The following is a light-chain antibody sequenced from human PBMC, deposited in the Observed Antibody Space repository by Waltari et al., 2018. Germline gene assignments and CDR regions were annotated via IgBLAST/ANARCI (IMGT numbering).Light chain of an antibody. Sequence: QSALTNLASESGSPGQSLTMSCTLTSSDDGGYNYGSWYQPHPRNAPKLIIYDVSDRPSVVSNLFCGSKSGNTASLTTAALEDEDEADYYFRSNASSSGVFGGGTKLTVL. V-gene: IGLV2-14*03. CDR2: DVS. J-gene: IGLJ3*02. CDR3: RSNASSSGV. CDR1: SSDDGGYNY.